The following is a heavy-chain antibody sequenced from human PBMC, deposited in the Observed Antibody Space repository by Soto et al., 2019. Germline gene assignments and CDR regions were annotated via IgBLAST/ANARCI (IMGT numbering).Heavy chain of an antibody. V-gene: IGHV5-10-1*01. Sequence: LGESLKISCKGSGYSFTSYWISWVRQMPGKGLEWMGRIDPSDSYTNYSPSFQGHVTISADKSISTAYLQWSSLKASDTAMYYCARHGSELELLVPFDDWGQGTLVTVSS. CDR1: GYSFTSYW. CDR2: IDPSDSYT. J-gene: IGHJ4*02. CDR3: ARHGSELELLVPFDD. D-gene: IGHD1-7*01.